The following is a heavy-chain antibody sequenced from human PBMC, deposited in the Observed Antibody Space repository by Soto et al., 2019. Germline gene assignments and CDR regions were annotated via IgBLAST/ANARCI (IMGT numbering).Heavy chain of an antibody. J-gene: IGHJ4*02. V-gene: IGHV4-39*01. Sequence: QLQLQESGPGLVKPSETLSLTCTVSGGSISSSSYYWGWIRQPPGKGLEWIGSIYYSGSTYYNPSLKSRVTISVDTSKNQFSLKLSSVTAADTAVYYCASNGAARRVMDYWGQGTLVTVSS. D-gene: IGHD2-8*01. CDR3: ASNGAARRVMDY. CDR1: GGSISSSSYY. CDR2: IYYSGST.